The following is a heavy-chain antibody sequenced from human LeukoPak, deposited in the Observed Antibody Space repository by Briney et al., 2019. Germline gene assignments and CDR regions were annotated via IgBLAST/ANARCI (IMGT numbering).Heavy chain of an antibody. J-gene: IGHJ6*03. CDR1: GYTFTSYG. Sequence: SVKVSCKASGYTFTSYGISWVREAPGQGLEWMGWIIPIFGTANYAQKFQGRVTITTDESTSTAYMELSSLRSEDTAVYYCAREGWGAAAENYYYYMDVWGKGTTVTVSS. CDR3: AREGWGAAAENYYYYMDV. D-gene: IGHD6-13*01. CDR2: IIPIFGTA. V-gene: IGHV1-69*05.